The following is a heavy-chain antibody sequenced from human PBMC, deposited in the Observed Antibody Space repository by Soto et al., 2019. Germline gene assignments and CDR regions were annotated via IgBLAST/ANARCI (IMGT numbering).Heavy chain of an antibody. Sequence: EVQLLESGGGLEQPGESMRISCAASGFTFDSYAMSWVRQAPGQGLECVSIVSGSGGSTYYAASVKGRFTISRDHSKNTLYLQMNSLRAEDTAVYYCARGGSSTSRPYYFDYWGQGTLLTVSS. J-gene: IGHJ4*02. CDR3: ARGGSSTSRPYYFDY. CDR1: GFTFDSYA. V-gene: IGHV3-23*01. CDR2: VSGSGGST. D-gene: IGHD3-16*01.